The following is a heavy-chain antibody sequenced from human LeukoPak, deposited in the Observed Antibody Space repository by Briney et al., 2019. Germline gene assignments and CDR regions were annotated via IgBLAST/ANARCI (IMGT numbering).Heavy chain of an antibody. CDR3: AIRYCSSTSCYSDSYYYYYYMDV. D-gene: IGHD2-2*01. Sequence: FSGYYWSWIRQPPGQGLEWMGIINPSGGSTSYAQKFQGRVTMTGDTATSTVYMELSSLRSEDTAVYYCAIRYCSSTSCYSDSYYYYYYMDVWGKGTTVTVSS. J-gene: IGHJ6*03. CDR2: INPSGGST. CDR1: FSGYY. V-gene: IGHV1-46*01.